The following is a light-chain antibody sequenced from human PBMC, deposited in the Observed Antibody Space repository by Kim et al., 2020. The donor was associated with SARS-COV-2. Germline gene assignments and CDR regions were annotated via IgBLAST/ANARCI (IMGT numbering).Light chain of an antibody. J-gene: IGKJ1*01. CDR2: GTI. CDR3: QQYETSSWT. CDR1: QTIDMNF. V-gene: IGKV3-20*01. Sequence: LSQGERVTLDCRDSQTIDMNFLAWYQQKPGKAPRLLIYGTITRATGIPDRFRGRGSETDFTLTISRLEPEDFAIYYCQQYETSSWTVGQGTKVDIK.